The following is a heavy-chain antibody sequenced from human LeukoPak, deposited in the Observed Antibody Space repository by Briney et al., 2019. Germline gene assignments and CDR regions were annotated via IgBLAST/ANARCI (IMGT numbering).Heavy chain of an antibody. CDR3: ARLVGARNDY. Sequence: ASVKVSCKASGGTFSSYAISWVRQAPGQGLEWMGGIIPIFGTANYAQKFRGRVTITADESTSTAYMELSSLRSEDTAVYYCARLVGARNDYWGQGTLVTVSS. V-gene: IGHV1-69*13. CDR2: IIPIFGTA. D-gene: IGHD1-26*01. J-gene: IGHJ4*02. CDR1: GGTFSSYA.